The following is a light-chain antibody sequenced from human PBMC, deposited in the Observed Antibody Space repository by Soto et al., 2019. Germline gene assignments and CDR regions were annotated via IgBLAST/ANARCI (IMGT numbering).Light chain of an antibody. CDR3: QSYDSGLSGWV. CDR1: SFNIGADYD. V-gene: IGLV1-40*01. Sequence: QSVLTQPPSVSGAPGQRVTISCTGSSFNIGADYDVNWYQQFPGTAPKLPISGNSNRSSGVPDRFSTSKSGTSASLALTGLQAEHEADYYCQSYDSGLSGWVFGGGTKLTVL. J-gene: IGLJ3*02. CDR2: GNS.